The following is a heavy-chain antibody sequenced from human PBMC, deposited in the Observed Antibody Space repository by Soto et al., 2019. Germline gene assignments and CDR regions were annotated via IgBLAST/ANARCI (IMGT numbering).Heavy chain of an antibody. Sequence: PGGSLRLSCAASGFTFDDYAMHWVRQAPGKGLEWVSGISWNSGSIGYADSVKGRFTISRDNAKNSLYLQMNSLRAEDTALYYCAKDMSFSGSSQFDYWGQGTLVTVSS. J-gene: IGHJ4*02. V-gene: IGHV3-9*01. CDR2: ISWNSGSI. D-gene: IGHD3-10*01. CDR1: GFTFDDYA. CDR3: AKDMSFSGSSQFDY.